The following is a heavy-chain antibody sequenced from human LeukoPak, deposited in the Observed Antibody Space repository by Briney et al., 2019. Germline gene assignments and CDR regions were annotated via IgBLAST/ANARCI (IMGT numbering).Heavy chain of an antibody. V-gene: IGHV1-2*02. D-gene: IGHD1-26*01. J-gene: IGHJ4*02. CDR1: GYTFTGYY. Sequence: ASVKVSCKASGYTFTGYYMHRVRQAPGQGLEWMGWINPNSGGTNYAQKFQGRVTMTRDTSISTAYMELSRLRSDDTAVYYCAREVGGATNNYFDYWGQGTLVTVSS. CDR3: AREVGGATNNYFDY. CDR2: INPNSGGT.